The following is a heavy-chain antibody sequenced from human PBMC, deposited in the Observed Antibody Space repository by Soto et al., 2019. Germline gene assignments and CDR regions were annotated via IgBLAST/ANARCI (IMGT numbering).Heavy chain of an antibody. CDR1: GGSISSGGYY. Sequence: SESLSLTCTVSGGSISSGGYYWSWIRQHPGKGLEWIGYIYYSGSTYYNPSLKSRVTISVDTSKNQFSLKLSSVTAADTAVYYCARHNSDYYYGMDVWGQGTTVTVSS. D-gene: IGHD1-26*01. J-gene: IGHJ6*02. V-gene: IGHV4-31*03. CDR2: IYYSGST. CDR3: ARHNSDYYYGMDV.